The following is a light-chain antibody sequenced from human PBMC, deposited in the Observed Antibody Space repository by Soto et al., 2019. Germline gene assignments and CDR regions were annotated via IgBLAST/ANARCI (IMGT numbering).Light chain of an antibody. J-gene: IGKJ4*01. CDR3: QQYGSMLS. CDR2: DAS. CDR1: HDVSRN. V-gene: IGKV1-33*01. Sequence: DIQMTQSPSSLSASVGDRVTIACRASHDVSRNLNWLQQTRGSAPKLLIYDASNLESGVPSSFSGSRSVTDCILTISSLPPEYVATYFCQQYGSMLSFGGGT.